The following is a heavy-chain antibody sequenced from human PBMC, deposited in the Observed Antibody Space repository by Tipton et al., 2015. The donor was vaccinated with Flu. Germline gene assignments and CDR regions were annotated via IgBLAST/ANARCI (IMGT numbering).Heavy chain of an antibody. V-gene: IGHV3-7*01. J-gene: IGHJ4*02. D-gene: IGHD6-13*01. CDR2: IKQDGSEK. CDR3: VRAIAAAGSR. CDR1: GFTLSSYW. Sequence: SLRLSCAASGFTLSSYWMSWVRQAPGKGLEWVANIKQDGSEKYYVGSVKGRFTISRDSAKNSLYLQMNSLRVEDTAVYYCVRAIAAAGSRWGQGTLVTVSS.